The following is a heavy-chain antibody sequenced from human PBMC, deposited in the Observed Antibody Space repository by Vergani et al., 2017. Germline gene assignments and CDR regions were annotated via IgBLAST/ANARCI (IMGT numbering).Heavy chain of an antibody. D-gene: IGHD3-22*01. V-gene: IGHV3-21*01. Sequence: EVQLVESGGGLVQPGRSLRLSCAASGFTFDDYAMHWVRQAPGKGLEWVSSISSSSSYIYYADSVKGRFTISRDNAKNSLYLQMNSLRAEDTAVYYCARDWYYYDSSGYYYYFDYWGQGTLVTVSS. CDR2: ISSSSSYI. CDR1: GFTFDDYA. CDR3: ARDWYYYDSSGYYYYFDY. J-gene: IGHJ4*02.